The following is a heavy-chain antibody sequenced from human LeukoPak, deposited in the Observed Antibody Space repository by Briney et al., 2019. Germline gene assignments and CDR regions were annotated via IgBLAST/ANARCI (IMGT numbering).Heavy chain of an antibody. J-gene: IGHJ6*02. D-gene: IGHD6-25*01. V-gene: IGHV4-39*07. CDR3: AGSGFRYYYGMDV. Sequence: SETLSLTCSVSGGSINTNGYYWGWIRQPPGKGLEWIGSIYYSGSTYYNPSLKSRVTISVDRSKNQFSLKLSSVTAADTAVYYCAGSGFRYYYGMDVWGQGTTVTVSS. CDR1: GGSINTNGYY. CDR2: IYYSGST.